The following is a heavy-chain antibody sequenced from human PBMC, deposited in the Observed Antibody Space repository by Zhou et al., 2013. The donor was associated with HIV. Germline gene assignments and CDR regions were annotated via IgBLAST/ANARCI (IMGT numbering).Heavy chain of an antibody. CDR3: ARLVLADYFDSSGYYLDF. CDR2: IIPIFGTA. D-gene: IGHD3-22*01. CDR1: GYSFNSYG. Sequence: VQLVQSGAEVKKPGDSVKVSCKASGYSFNSYGISWVRQAPGQGLEWMGGIIPIFGTANYAQKFQGRVTITADESTSTAYMELSSLTSEDTAVYYCARLVLADYFDSSGYYLDFWGQGTLVTVSS. V-gene: IGHV1-69*13. J-gene: IGHJ4*02.